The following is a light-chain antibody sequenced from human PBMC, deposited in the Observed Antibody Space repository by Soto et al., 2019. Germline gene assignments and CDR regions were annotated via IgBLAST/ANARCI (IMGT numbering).Light chain of an antibody. V-gene: IGKV3-20*01. Sequence: EIVLTQSPGTLSLSPGERATLSCRASQSVSSSFLAWYQQKPGQAPRLLIYGASSRATGIPDRFSGSGSGTDFTLTISRLEPEDVAVYYCQQYGSSPLTFGGGTNVEFK. CDR2: GAS. CDR3: QQYGSSPLT. J-gene: IGKJ4*01. CDR1: QSVSSSF.